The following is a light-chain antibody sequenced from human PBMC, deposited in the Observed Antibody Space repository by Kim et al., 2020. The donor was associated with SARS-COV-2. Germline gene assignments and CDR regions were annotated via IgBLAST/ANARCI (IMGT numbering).Light chain of an antibody. Sequence: AVGDRVAITCRASQSISSYLNWYQQKPGKAPKLLIYAASSLQSGVPSRFSGSGSGTDFTLTISSLQPEDFATYYCQQSYSTPGVTFGPGTKVDIK. V-gene: IGKV1-39*01. J-gene: IGKJ3*01. CDR2: AAS. CDR1: QSISSY. CDR3: QQSYSTPGVT.